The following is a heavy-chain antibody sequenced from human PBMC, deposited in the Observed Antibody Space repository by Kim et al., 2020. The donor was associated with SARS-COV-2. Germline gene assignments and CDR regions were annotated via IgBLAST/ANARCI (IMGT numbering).Heavy chain of an antibody. Sequence: GGSLRLSCAASGFTFSSYAMSWVRQAPGKGLEWVSAISGSGGSTYYADSVKGRFTISRDNSKNTLYLQMNSLRAEDTAVYYCAKWVVNEDYGDYEEAYYFDYWGQGTLVTVSS. V-gene: IGHV3-23*01. CDR3: AKWVVNEDYGDYEEAYYFDY. D-gene: IGHD4-17*01. J-gene: IGHJ4*02. CDR2: ISGSGGST. CDR1: GFTFSSYA.